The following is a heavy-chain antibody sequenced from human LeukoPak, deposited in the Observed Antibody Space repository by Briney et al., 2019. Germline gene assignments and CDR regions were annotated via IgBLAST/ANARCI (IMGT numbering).Heavy chain of an antibody. J-gene: IGHJ5*02. V-gene: IGHV1-18*04. CDR2: ISANNGKI. D-gene: IGHD5-18*01. Sequence: ASVKVSCKASGYTFTGYYMHWVRQAPGQGLEWMGWISANNGKINYAQKFQGRVTMTADTSTSTAYMELRRLGSDDTAVYYCARPWLRYSHGFRVRGYWFDPWGQGTLVTVSS. CDR1: GYTFTGYY. CDR3: ARPWLRYSHGFRVRGYWFDP.